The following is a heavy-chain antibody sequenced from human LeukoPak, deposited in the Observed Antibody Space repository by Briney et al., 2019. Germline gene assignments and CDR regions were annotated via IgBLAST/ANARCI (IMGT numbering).Heavy chain of an antibody. J-gene: IGHJ4*02. D-gene: IGHD3-10*01. V-gene: IGHV1-2*02. CDR1: GYTFTGYY. CDR2: INPNSGGT. CDR3: AGDRRDYYGSGSYYNVVNY. Sequence: ASVKVSCKASGYTFTGYYMHWVRQAPGQGLEWMGWINPNSGGTNYAQKFQGRVTMTRDTSISTAYMELSRLRSDDTAVYYCAGDRRDYYGSGSYYNVVNYWGQGTLVTVSS.